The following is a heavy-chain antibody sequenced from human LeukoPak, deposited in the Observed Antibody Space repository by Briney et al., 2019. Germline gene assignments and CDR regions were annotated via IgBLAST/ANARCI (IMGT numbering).Heavy chain of an antibody. D-gene: IGHD1-7*01. CDR1: GFTFSSYS. CDR2: ISSSSSYI. CDR3: ARDHGVTGTTYDY. J-gene: IGHJ4*02. V-gene: IGHV3-21*01. Sequence: PGWSLRLSCAASGFTFSSYSMNWVRQAPGKGLEWVSSISSSSSYIYYADSVKGRFTISRDNAKNSLYLQMNSLRAEDTAVYYCARDHGVTGTTYDYWGQGTLVTVSS.